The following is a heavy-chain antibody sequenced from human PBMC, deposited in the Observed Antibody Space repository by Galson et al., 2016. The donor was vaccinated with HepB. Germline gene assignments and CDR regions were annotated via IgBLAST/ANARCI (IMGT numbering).Heavy chain of an antibody. Sequence: VRQAPGKGLEWVANIKLDGSERYYVDSLKGRFTISRDNAENSLNLQMNNLRAEDTAVYFCALYYYDSTGFVEYFQHWGQGTRVTVSS. CDR2: IKLDGSER. D-gene: IGHD3-22*01. V-gene: IGHV3-7*03. J-gene: IGHJ1*01. CDR3: ALYYYDSTGFVEYFQH.